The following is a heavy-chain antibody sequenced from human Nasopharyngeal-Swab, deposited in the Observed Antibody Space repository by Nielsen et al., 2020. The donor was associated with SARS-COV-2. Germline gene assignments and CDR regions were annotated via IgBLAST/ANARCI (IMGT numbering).Heavy chain of an antibody. CDR3: ARDPPFSGWTLES. CDR1: GFSFRDSA. D-gene: IGHD6-25*01. CDR2: IWYDGSEK. V-gene: IGHV3-33*01. J-gene: IGHJ4*02. Sequence: GESLKISCAASGFSFRDSAMHWVRQAPGKGLEWVAFIWYDGSEKYCVDSVKGRFTISRDNSKNTLYLQMNSLRAEDTAVYYCARDPPFSGWTLESWGQGTLVTVSS.